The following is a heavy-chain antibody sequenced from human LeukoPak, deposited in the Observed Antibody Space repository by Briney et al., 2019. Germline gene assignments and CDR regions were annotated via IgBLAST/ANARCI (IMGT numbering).Heavy chain of an antibody. CDR2: IYYSGST. Sequence: ASETLSLTCTVSGGSISSYYWSWLRQPPGKGLEWIGYIYYSGSTNYNPSLKSRVTISVDTSKNQFSLKLSSVTAADTAVYYCARNLEYCGGDCYSKEFDYWGQGTLVTVSS. J-gene: IGHJ4*02. V-gene: IGHV4-59*08. CDR1: GGSISSYY. CDR3: ARNLEYCGGDCYSKEFDY. D-gene: IGHD2-21*02.